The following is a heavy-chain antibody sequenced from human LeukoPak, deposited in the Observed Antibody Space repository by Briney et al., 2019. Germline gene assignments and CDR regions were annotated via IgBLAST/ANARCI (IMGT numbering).Heavy chain of an antibody. CDR1: GFTFNNYW. V-gene: IGHV3-74*01. D-gene: IGHD3-22*01. CDR3: ARLRPPPYDTSGYFDY. CDR2: INSDGSIT. Sequence: PGGSLRLSCAASGFTFNNYWMHWVRQPPGKGLVCVSRINSDGSITTYADSVKGRFTISRDNAKNTVYLQMNSLRAEDTAVYYCARLRPPPYDTSGYFDYWGQGNLVTVSS. J-gene: IGHJ4*02.